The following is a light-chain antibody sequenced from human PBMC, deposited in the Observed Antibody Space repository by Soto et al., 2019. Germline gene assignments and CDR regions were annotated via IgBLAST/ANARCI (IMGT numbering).Light chain of an antibody. V-gene: IGLV1-47*02. Sequence: QSVLTQPPSASGTPGQRVTISCSGSSSNVGSNYLYWYQQLPGTAPKLVISTNNYRPSGVPDRFSGSKSGTSASLAISGLRSEDEAEYYCAAWDDSLSGWVFGGGTKLTVL. CDR2: TNN. CDR1: SSNVGSNY. J-gene: IGLJ3*02. CDR3: AAWDDSLSGWV.